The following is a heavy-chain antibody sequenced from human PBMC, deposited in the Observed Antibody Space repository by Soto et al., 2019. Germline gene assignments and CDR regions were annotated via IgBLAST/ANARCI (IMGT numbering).Heavy chain of an antibody. V-gene: IGHV1-3*01. Sequence: QVQLEQSGAEVKKPGASVKISCKTSGYTFTSYTLHWVRQAPGQGLGWMGWINAGNGREKYSQRFQERVGLSTDRSSPRAYMGLRDLTSEDLAVYYFAGGGGGVGEASFGSWGQGTQVIVSS. J-gene: IGHJ4*02. CDR2: INAGNGRE. D-gene: IGHD3-10*01. CDR1: GYTFTSYT. CDR3: AGGGGGVGEASFGS.